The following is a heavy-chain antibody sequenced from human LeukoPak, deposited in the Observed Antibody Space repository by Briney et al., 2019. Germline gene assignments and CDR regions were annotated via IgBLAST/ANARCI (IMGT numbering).Heavy chain of an antibody. V-gene: IGHV3-23*01. Sequence: GRSLRLSCAASGFTFTSYAMSWVRQAPGKGLEWVSAISGSGGSTYYAGSVKGRFTISRDNSKNTLYLQMNSLRAEDTAVYYCAHCSTTSQEDYWGQGTLVTVSS. J-gene: IGHJ4*02. CDR2: ISGSGGST. CDR3: AHCSTTSQEDY. CDR1: GFTFTSYA. D-gene: IGHD2-2*01.